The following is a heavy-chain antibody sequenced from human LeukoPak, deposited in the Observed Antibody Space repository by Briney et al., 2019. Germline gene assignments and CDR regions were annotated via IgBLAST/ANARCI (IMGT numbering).Heavy chain of an antibody. Sequence: GGSLRLSCAASGFTFSSYSMNWVRQAPGKGLEWASYISSSSSTIYYADSVKGRFTISRDNAKNSLYLQMNSLRDEDTAVYYCARVHGAYQYYYMDVWGKGTTVTVSS. CDR2: ISSSSSTI. J-gene: IGHJ6*03. V-gene: IGHV3-48*02. CDR1: GFTFSSYS. CDR3: ARVHGAYQYYYMDV. D-gene: IGHD2-2*01.